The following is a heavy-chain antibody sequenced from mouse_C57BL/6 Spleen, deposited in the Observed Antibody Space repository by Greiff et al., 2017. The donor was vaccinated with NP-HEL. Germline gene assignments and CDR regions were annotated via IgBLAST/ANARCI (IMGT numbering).Heavy chain of an antibody. J-gene: IGHJ1*03. Sequence: EVKLMESEGGLVQPGSSMKLSCTASGFTFSDYYMAWVRQVPEKGLEWVANINYDGSSTYYLDSLKSRFIISRDNAKNILYLQMSSLKSEDTATYYCARDKHYYGSSYGYFDVWGTGTTVTVSS. CDR1: GFTFSDYY. CDR2: INYDGSST. D-gene: IGHD1-1*01. V-gene: IGHV5-16*01. CDR3: ARDKHYYGSSYGYFDV.